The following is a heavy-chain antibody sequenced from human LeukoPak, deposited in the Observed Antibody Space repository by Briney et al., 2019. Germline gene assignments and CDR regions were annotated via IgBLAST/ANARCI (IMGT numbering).Heavy chain of an antibody. D-gene: IGHD2-2*02. V-gene: IGHV1-2*02. CDR1: GGTFSSYA. J-gene: IGHJ4*02. CDR2: INPNSGGT. Sequence: AASVKVSCKASGGTFSSYAISWVRQAPGQGLEWMGWINPNSGGTNYAQKFQGRVTMTRDTSISTAYMELSRLRSDDTAVYYCARGEAAIIDYWGQGTLVTVSS. CDR3: ARGEAAIIDY.